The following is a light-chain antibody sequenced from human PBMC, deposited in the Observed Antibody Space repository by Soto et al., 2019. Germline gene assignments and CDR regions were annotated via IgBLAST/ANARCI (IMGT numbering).Light chain of an antibody. V-gene: IGKV4-1*01. J-gene: IGKJ5*01. CDR2: WAS. Sequence: MTATAASPAASLGRGASITCTFSHTVLYSSNNKNYLAWYQQKPGQPPKLLIYWASTRESGVPDRFSGSGSGTDFTLEISRVETDDVGIYYCMQSTQLPPTFGQGTRLEI. CDR3: MQSTQLPPT. CDR1: HTVLYSSNNKNY.